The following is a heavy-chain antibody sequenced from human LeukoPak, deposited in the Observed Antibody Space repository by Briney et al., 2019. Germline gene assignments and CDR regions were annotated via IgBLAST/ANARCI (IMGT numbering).Heavy chain of an antibody. V-gene: IGHV1-18*01. CDR3: ARYSLRFLEWATDAFDI. J-gene: IGHJ3*02. Sequence: ASVKVSCKASGYTFTSYGISWVRQAPGQGLEWMGWISAYNGNTNYAQKLQGRVTMTTDTSTSTAYMELRSLRSDDTAVYYCARYSLRFLEWATDAFDIWGQGTMVTVSS. CDR2: ISAYNGNT. D-gene: IGHD3-3*01. CDR1: GYTFTSYG.